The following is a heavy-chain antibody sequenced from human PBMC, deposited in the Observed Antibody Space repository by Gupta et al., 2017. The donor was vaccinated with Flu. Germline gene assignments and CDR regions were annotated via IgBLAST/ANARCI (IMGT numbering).Heavy chain of an antibody. D-gene: IGHD6-13*01. CDR2: MSGSGGSS. CDR3: AKSKKPSTYSGWYGGDS. CDR1: GFTFNYYA. Sequence: EVQLLESGGGLVQPGGSLRLSCAASGFTFNYYAMSWVRQAPGEGLDWVSSMSGSGGSSYYADSVKGRFTISRDNAKNMLYLQMNSLRAEDTAVYYCAKSKKPSTYSGWYGGDSWGQGTLVIVSS. J-gene: IGHJ4*02. V-gene: IGHV3-23*01.